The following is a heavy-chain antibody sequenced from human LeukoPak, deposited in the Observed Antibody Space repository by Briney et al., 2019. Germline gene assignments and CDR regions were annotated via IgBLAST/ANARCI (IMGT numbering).Heavy chain of an antibody. CDR1: GGSISSYY. Sequence: SESLSLTCAVSGGSISSYYWSWIRQPPGKGLEWIGYIYYSGSTNYNPSLKSRVTISVDTSKNQFSLKLSSVTAADTAVYYCASQAGQQLAWGQGTLVTVSS. CDR3: ASQAGQQLA. D-gene: IGHD6-13*01. CDR2: IYYSGST. J-gene: IGHJ5*02. V-gene: IGHV4-59*01.